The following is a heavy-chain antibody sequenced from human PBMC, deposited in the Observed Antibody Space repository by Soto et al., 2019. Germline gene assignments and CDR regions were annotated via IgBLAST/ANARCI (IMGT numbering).Heavy chain of an antibody. J-gene: IGHJ3*02. CDR1: GFTFSSYG. CDR3: AKGVELLPFDI. V-gene: IGHV3-30*18. Sequence: QVQLVESGGGVVQPGRSLRLSCAASGFTFSSYGMHWVRQAPGKGLEWVAVISYDGSNKYYADSVKGRFTISRDNSKNTLYLQMNSLRAEDTAVYYCAKGVELLPFDIWGQGTMVTVSS. CDR2: ISYDGSNK. D-gene: IGHD1-26*01.